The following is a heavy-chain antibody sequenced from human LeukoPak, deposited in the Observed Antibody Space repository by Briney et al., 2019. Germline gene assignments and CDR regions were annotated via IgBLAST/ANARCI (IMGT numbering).Heavy chain of an antibody. D-gene: IGHD6-19*01. V-gene: IGHV3-66*01. J-gene: IGHJ4*02. Sequence: GGSLRLSCAASGFTVSSNYMSWVRQAPGKGLEWVSVIYSGGSTYYADSVKGRFTISRDNSKNTLYLQMNGLRAEDTAVYYCARTDSSSGWYDLDYWGQGTLVTVSS. CDR2: IYSGGST. CDR3: ARTDSSSGWYDLDY. CDR1: GFTVSSNY.